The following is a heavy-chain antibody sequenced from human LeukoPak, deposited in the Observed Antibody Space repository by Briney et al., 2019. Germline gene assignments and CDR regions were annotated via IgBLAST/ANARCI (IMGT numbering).Heavy chain of an antibody. J-gene: IGHJ4*02. Sequence: TGGSLRLSCEASGFTFSSDWMSWVRQAPGRGLEWVANIKQDGSVKNYVDSVKGRFTISRDNAKNSLSLQMNTLRVEDTAVYYCARDWDYWGQGTLVTVSS. CDR1: GFTFSSDW. CDR3: ARDWDY. D-gene: IGHD1-26*01. V-gene: IGHV3-7*05. CDR2: IKQDGSVK.